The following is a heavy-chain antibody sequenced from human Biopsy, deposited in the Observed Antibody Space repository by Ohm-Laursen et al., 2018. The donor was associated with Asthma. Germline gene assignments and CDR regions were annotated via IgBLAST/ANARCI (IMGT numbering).Heavy chain of an antibody. V-gene: IGHV1-18*01. Sequence: ASVKVSCKTSGYTFNSAGVTWVRQAPGQGLEWMGWISVYNGNTKVAQKLQDRVTMITDTSTSTAYMELRSLRSNDTAVYFCARAVDYSHYYGIDVWGQGTTVTVS. D-gene: IGHD3-10*01. CDR1: GYTFNSAG. J-gene: IGHJ6*02. CDR3: ARAVDYSHYYGIDV. CDR2: ISVYNGNT.